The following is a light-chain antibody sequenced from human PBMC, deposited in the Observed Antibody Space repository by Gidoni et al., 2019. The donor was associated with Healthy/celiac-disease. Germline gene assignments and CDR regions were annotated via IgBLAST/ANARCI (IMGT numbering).Light chain of an antibody. CDR1: QAISNS. Sequence: DIQMTQSPSSLSASVGDRVTITCRASQAISNSLAWYQQKPGKAPKLLLYAASRLESGVPSRFSGSGSGTDYTLTISSLQPEDFATYYCQQYYSTPPTFXQXTKLEIK. CDR2: AAS. J-gene: IGKJ2*01. V-gene: IGKV1-NL1*01. CDR3: QQYYSTPPT.